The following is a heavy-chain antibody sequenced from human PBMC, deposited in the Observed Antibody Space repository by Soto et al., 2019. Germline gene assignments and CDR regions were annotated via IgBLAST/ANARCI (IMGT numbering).Heavy chain of an antibody. CDR1: GGSISSSSYY. Sequence: QLQLQESGPGLVKPSETLSLTCTVSGGSISSSSYYWGWISQPPGKGLEWIGRIYSSGSTYYNPSRKSLVTISVDTSKNQFSLKPRAVTAADTAVYYCARLFPRVVPAAIYFDYWGQGTLVTVSS. CDR3: ARLFPRVVPAAIYFDY. V-gene: IGHV4-39*01. CDR2: IYSSGST. D-gene: IGHD2-2*01. J-gene: IGHJ4*02.